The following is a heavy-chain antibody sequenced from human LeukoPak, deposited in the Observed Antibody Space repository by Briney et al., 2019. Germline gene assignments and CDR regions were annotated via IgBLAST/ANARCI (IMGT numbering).Heavy chain of an antibody. D-gene: IGHD2-15*01. V-gene: IGHV3-74*01. CDR3: ATDRCYTMNI. Sequence: GGSLRLSCAASGVPFSASWMHWVRQAPGKGLAWVSHISSDGGVIVYADSVKGRFTISRDNAKNTLYLQMNSLRVDDTAVYYCATDRCYTMNIWGQGTTVTVSS. CDR2: ISSDGGVI. CDR1: GVPFSASW. J-gene: IGHJ6*02.